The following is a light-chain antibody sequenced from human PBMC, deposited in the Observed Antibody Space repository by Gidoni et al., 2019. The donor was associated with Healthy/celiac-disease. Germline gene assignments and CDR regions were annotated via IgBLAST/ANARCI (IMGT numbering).Light chain of an antibody. V-gene: IGLV3-19*01. Sequence: SSELTQDPAVSVALGQTVRITCQGDSLRSYYASWYQQKPGQAPVLVIYGKNNRPSGIPDRFSGSSSGNTASLTIPGAQAEDEADYYFNSRDSSGNHVVFGGGTKLTVL. CDR1: SLRSYY. CDR3: NSRDSSGNHVV. J-gene: IGLJ2*01. CDR2: GKN.